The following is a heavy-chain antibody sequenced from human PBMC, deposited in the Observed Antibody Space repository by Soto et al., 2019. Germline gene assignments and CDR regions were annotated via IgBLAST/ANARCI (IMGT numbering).Heavy chain of an antibody. CDR2: ISSSSSYI. J-gene: IGHJ4*02. V-gene: IGHV3-21*01. CDR1: GFTFSSYS. CDR3: ASEGDILAGYYFV. D-gene: IGHD3-9*01. Sequence: EVQLVESGGGLVKPGGSLRLSCAASGFTFSSYSMNWVRQAPGKVLEWVSSISSSSSYIYYADSVKGRFTISRDNAKKSLYLQMNSLRAEDTAVYYCASEGDILAGYYFVWGQGTLVTVSS.